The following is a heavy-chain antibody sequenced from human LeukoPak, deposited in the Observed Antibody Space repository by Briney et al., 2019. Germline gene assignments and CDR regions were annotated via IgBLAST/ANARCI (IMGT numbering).Heavy chain of an antibody. CDR1: GFTFSSYG. CDR3: AGVRGAWNAFDI. Sequence: GRSLRLSCAASGFTFSSYGMHWVRQVPGKGLEWAAVIWYDGSNKYYADSVKDRFTISRDNPKNTLYLQMNSLRAEDTAVYYCAGVRGAWNAFDIWGQGTMVTVSS. D-gene: IGHD3-10*01. V-gene: IGHV3-33*01. CDR2: IWYDGSNK. J-gene: IGHJ3*02.